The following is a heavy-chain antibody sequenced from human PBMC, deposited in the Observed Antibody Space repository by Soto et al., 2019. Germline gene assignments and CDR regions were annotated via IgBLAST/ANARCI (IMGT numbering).Heavy chain of an antibody. Sequence: GQSLKTSWKGSAYIVAGYWIPWESQMPGKGIEWMGRIDPGDSRTYYSTSFRGHVTISVRKSITTVFLQWSSLRASDTAMYYCAIHIYSSDTAGDDRDFFYFWGQRTSVTVSS. CDR3: AIHIYSSDTAGDDRDFFYF. D-gene: IGHD3-10*01. CDR1: AYIVAGYW. V-gene: IGHV5-10-1*01. CDR2: IDPGDSRT. J-gene: IGHJ4*02.